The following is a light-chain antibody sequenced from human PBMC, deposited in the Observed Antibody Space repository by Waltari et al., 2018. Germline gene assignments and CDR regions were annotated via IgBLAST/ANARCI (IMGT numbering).Light chain of an antibody. CDR3: QQYYDGRT. J-gene: IGKJ2*01. CDR2: HAS. V-gene: IGKV3-15*01. CDR1: QSISIY. Sequence: EIVMTQSPATLSVSPGKRATLSCRASQSISIYLAWFQQKPGQAPRLLIYHASTRATGIPARLSGSGSGTEFTLTISSLQSEDFAVYYCQQYYDGRTFGQGTKLEIK.